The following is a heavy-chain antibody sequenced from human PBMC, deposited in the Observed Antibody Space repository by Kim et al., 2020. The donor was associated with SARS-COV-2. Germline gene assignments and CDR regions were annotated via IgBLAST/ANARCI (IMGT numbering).Heavy chain of an antibody. V-gene: IGHV3-23*01. CDR1: GFTFSSYA. CDR2: ISGSGGST. Sequence: GGSLRLSCAASGFTFSSYAMSWVRQAPGKGLEWVSAISGSGGSTYYADSVKGRFTISRDNSKNTLYLQMNSLRAEDTAVYYCAKATASQEYSSSSGNFDYWGQGTLVTVSS. D-gene: IGHD6-6*01. CDR3: AKATASQEYSSSSGNFDY. J-gene: IGHJ4*02.